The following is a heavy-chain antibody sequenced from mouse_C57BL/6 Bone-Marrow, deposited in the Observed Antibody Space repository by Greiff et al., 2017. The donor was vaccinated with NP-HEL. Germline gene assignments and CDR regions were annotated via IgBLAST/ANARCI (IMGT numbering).Heavy chain of an antibody. CDR2: IWTGGGT. CDR1: GFSLTSYA. Sequence: QVQLQQSGPGLVAPSQSLSITCTVSGFSLTSYAISWVRQTPGKGLAWLGVIWTGGGTNYNSAPKSRLSTSKDNSKSQVFLKMNSLQTDDTARYYCASLITTVVNYYAMDYWGQGTSVTVSS. V-gene: IGHV2-9-1*01. J-gene: IGHJ4*01. CDR3: ASLITTVVNYYAMDY. D-gene: IGHD1-1*01.